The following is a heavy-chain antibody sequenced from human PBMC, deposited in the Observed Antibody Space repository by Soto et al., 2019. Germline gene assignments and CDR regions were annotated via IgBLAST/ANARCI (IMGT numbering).Heavy chain of an antibody. CDR1: GGSLRLHA. CDR2: VLPLFGKT. Sequence: QVQLVQSGAEVKRPGSSVKVSCKASGGSLRLHAISWVRQAPGQGLEWMGGVLPLFGKTHYERKFQGRVTITADESRRKVYVALSSLRAEETALYYRGTGGDMTMAVDPDLYYVMDFWGQGTTVTVSS. D-gene: IGHD3-3*01. CDR3: GTGGDMTMAVDPDLYYVMDF. V-gene: IGHV1-69*01. J-gene: IGHJ6*02.